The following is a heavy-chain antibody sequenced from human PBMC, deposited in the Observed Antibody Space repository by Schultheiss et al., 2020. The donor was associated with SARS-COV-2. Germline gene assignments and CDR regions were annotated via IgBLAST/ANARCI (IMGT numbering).Heavy chain of an antibody. CDR3: ARHGQFAYHSGSYFMDYYGMDV. CDR2: IYYSGST. V-gene: IGHV4-61*08. J-gene: IGHJ6*02. CDR1: GGSISSGGYY. Sequence: SQTLSLTCTVSGGSISSGGYYWSWIRQPPGKGLEWIGYIYYSGSTNYNPSLKSRVTISVDTSKNQFSLKLSSVTAADPAVYYFARHGQFAYHSGSYFMDYYGMDVWGQGTTVTVSS. D-gene: IGHD1-26*01.